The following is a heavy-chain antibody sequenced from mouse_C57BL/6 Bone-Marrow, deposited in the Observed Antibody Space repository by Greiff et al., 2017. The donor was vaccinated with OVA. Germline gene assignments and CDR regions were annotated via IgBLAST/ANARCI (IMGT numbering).Heavy chain of an antibody. D-gene: IGHD1-1*01. CDR3: AREGGSSRFDY. CDR1: GYTFTDYY. CDR2: INPYNGGT. J-gene: IGHJ2*01. Sequence: VQLQQSGPVLVKPGASVKMSCKASGYTFTDYYMNWVKQSHGKSLEWIGVINPYNGGTSYNQKFKGKATLTVDKSSSTAYMELNSLTSEDSAVYYCAREGGSSRFDYWGQGTTLTVSS. V-gene: IGHV1-19*01.